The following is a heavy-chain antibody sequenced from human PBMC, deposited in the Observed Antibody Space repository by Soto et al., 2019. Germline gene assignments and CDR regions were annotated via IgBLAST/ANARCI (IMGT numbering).Heavy chain of an antibody. Sequence: SETLSLTCTVSGGSISSGDYYWSWIRQPPGKGLEWIGYIYYSGSTYYNPSLKSRVTISVDTSKNQFSLKLSSVTAADTAVYYCARYCSGGSCYSTPWFDPWGQGTLVTVSS. V-gene: IGHV4-30-4*01. D-gene: IGHD2-15*01. CDR2: IYYSGST. CDR3: ARYCSGGSCYSTPWFDP. J-gene: IGHJ5*02. CDR1: GGSISSGDYY.